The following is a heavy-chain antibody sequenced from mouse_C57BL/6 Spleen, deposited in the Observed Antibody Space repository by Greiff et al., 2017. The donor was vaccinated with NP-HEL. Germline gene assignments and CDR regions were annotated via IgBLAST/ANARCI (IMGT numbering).Heavy chain of an antibody. CDR1: GYSFTGYF. CDR3: ARSPITTVVESHWYFDV. J-gene: IGHJ1*03. D-gene: IGHD1-1*01. Sequence: VQLQQSGPELVKPGDSVKISCKASGYSFTGYFMNWVMQSHGKSLEWIGRINPYNGDTFYNQKFKGKATLTVDKSSSTAHMELRSLTSEDAAVYYCARSPITTVVESHWYFDVWGTGTTVTVSS. CDR2: INPYNGDT. V-gene: IGHV1-20*01.